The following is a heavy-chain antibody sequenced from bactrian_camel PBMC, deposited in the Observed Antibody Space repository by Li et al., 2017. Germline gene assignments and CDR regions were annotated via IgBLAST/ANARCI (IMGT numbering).Heavy chain of an antibody. V-gene: IGHV3S10*01. J-gene: IGHJ2*01. CDR1: HFTFSNSRNC. Sequence: VQLVESGGGLVQAGSSLKLSCVASHFTFSNSRNCMGWFRQAPGKEREEVVVIDNNGGVSVADSVKGRFSATKESAQNTMYLQMTNLKPEDTATYYCASGKPPSYVGRWYGSCERFFEVWGQGTQVTVS. CDR3: ASGKPPSYVGRWYGSCERFFEV. CDR2: IDNNGGV. D-gene: IGHD6*01.